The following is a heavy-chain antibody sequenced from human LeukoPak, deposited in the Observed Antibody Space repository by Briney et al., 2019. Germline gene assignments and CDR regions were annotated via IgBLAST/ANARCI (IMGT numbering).Heavy chain of an antibody. CDR3: AGTVTTRYYFDY. Sequence: SETLSLTCTVSGGSISSTSYYWGWIRQPPGKGLEWIGSIYYTGSTYYNPPLKSRVTLSVDTSKKQFSLKLSSVTAADTAVYYCAGTVTTRYYFDYWGQGTLVTVSS. CDR1: GGSISSTSYY. CDR2: IYYTGST. D-gene: IGHD4-17*01. J-gene: IGHJ4*02. V-gene: IGHV4-39*07.